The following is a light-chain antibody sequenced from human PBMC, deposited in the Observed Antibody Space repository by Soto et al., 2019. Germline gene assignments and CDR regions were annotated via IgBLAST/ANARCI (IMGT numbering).Light chain of an antibody. J-gene: IGLJ2*01. CDR3: QAYDSSLSAVV. V-gene: IGLV1-40*01. CDR2: VNN. CDR1: SSNIGAGYD. Sequence: QAVVTQPPSVSGAPGQRVTISCTGSSSNIGAGYDVHWYQQLPGTAPKLLIYVNNNRPSGVPDRFSGSKSGTSASLAITGLQAEDEADYYCQAYDSSLSAVVVGGGTKLTVL.